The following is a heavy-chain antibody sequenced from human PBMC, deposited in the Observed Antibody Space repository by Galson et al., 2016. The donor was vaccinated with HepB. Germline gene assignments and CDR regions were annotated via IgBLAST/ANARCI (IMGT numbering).Heavy chain of an antibody. J-gene: IGHJ6*03. CDR1: GGSINSGDYY. V-gene: IGHV4-61*02. CDR3: SRDVLDRTNHVYYYYYMDV. Sequence: TLSLTCTVSGGSINSGDYYWSWIRQPAGKGLEWIGRISSSGTTSYKSSLKSRVTLSVDTSKNQFSLKLSSVTAADTAVYYCSRDVLDRTNHVYYYYYMDVWGKGTTVTVSS. CDR2: ISSSGTT. D-gene: IGHD2-8*01.